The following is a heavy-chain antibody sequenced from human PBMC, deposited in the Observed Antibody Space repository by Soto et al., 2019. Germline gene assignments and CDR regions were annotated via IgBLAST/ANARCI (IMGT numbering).Heavy chain of an antibody. CDR1: GGTFSSYA. J-gene: IGHJ4*02. CDR2: IIPIFGTA. CDR3: ARGESTVHPLFDD. Sequence: SVKVSCKASGGTFSSYAISWVRQAPGQGLEWMGGIIPIFGTANYAQKFQGRVTITADKSTSTAYMELSSLRSEDTAVYYCARGESTVHPLFDDWGQGTLVTVSS. V-gene: IGHV1-69*06. D-gene: IGHD4-4*01.